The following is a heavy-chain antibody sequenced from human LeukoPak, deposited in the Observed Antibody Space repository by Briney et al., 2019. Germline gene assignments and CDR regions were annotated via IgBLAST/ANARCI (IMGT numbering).Heavy chain of an antibody. CDR3: AREKRWYFDL. Sequence: SETLSLTCTVSGYSISSDYYWGWIRQPPGKGLEWIGYIYYSGSTNYNPSLKSRVTISVDTSKNQFSLKLSSVTAADTAVYYCAREKRWYFDLWGRGTLVTVSS. CDR1: GYSISSDYY. CDR2: IYYSGST. V-gene: IGHV4-61*01. J-gene: IGHJ2*01.